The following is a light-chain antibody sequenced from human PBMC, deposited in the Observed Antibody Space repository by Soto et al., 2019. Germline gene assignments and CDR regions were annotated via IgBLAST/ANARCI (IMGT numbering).Light chain of an antibody. J-gene: IGKJ4*01. CDR2: STF. Sequence: EIVMTQSPDTLSVSPGERATLSCRTSQTVNNNLAWYQQKVGQAPRLLIYSTFNRATGVPARFSGSGSGTDFTLTISSLQSEDFAFYYCQQYNNWPLSFGGGTKVEIK. CDR3: QQYNNWPLS. V-gene: IGKV3-15*01. CDR1: QTVNNN.